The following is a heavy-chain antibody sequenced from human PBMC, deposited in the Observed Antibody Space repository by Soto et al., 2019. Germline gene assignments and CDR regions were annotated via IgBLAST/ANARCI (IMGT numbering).Heavy chain of an antibody. D-gene: IGHD4-17*01. CDR1: RGPFNIYP. CDR3: ARGGYGDPLSY. CDR2: IMPIFGMS. V-gene: IGHV1-69*10. J-gene: IGHJ4*02. Sequence: SVKVSFNASRGPFNIYPISLDRQAPGQGLEWMGGIMPIFGMSNYAQKFQDRVTITAYYSTTTAYMELSSLTSEDTAVYYCARGGYGDPLSYWGQGTTVPVSS.